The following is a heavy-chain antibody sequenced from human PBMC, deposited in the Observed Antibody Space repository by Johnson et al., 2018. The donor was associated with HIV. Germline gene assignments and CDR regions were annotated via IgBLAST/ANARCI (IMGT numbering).Heavy chain of an antibody. Sequence: QEKLVESGGGVVQPGRSLRLSCAASGFTFSNYGIHWVRQAPGKGLEWVASTWFDGSKKYYSDSVRGRFIISRDNSKNTLYLQMNSLRAEDTALYFCARVAVSTAAGGVPLDIWGPGTMVTVSA. CDR3: ARVAVSTAAGGVPLDI. V-gene: IGHV3-33*03. CDR2: TWFDGSKK. D-gene: IGHD2-2*01. CDR1: GFTFSNYG. J-gene: IGHJ3*02.